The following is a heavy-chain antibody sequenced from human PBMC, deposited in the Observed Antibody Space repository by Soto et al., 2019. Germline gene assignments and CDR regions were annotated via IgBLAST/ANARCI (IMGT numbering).Heavy chain of an antibody. CDR1: GGSISSGGYY. J-gene: IGHJ6*02. CDR2: IYYSGST. V-gene: IGHV4-31*03. D-gene: IGHD7-27*01. CDR3: ARDKRWRPGDRYYYYYGMDV. Sequence: QVQLQESGPGLVKPSQTLSLTCTVSGGSISSGGYYWSWIRQHPGKGLEWIGYIYYSGSTYYNPSLKSRVTISVDTSKNQFSLKLSSVTAADTAVYYCARDKRWRPGDRYYYYYGMDVWGQGTTVTVSS.